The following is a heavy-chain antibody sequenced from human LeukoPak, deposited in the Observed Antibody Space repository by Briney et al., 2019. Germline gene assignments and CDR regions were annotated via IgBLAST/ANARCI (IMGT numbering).Heavy chain of an antibody. J-gene: IGHJ4*02. D-gene: IGHD6-19*01. Sequence: GGSLRLSCAASGFIFSSYGMHWVRQAPGKGLEWVALISYDESDKDYADSVKGRLTISRDNPKNTLYLQMNSLRAEDTAVYYCVKDRYNSGWYPGYWGQGTLLTVSS. V-gene: IGHV3-30*18. CDR3: VKDRYNSGWYPGY. CDR1: GFIFSSYG. CDR2: ISYDESDK.